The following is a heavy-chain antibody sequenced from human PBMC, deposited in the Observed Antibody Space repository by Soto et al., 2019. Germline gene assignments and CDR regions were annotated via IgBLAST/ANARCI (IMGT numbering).Heavy chain of an antibody. Sequence: PSETLSLTCAVSGYSISSGYYWGWIRQPPGKGLEWIGSIYHSGSTYYNPSLKSRVTISVDTSKNQFSPKLSSVTAADTAVYYCARVGGYGMDVWGQGTTVTVS. D-gene: IGHD3-10*01. CDR2: IYHSGST. V-gene: IGHV4-38-2*01. CDR3: ARVGGYGMDV. CDR1: GYSISSGYY. J-gene: IGHJ6*02.